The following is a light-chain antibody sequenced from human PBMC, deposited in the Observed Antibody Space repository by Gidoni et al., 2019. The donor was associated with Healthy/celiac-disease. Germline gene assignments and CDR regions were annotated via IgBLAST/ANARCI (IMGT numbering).Light chain of an antibody. CDR3: DTRDSSGNHVV. CDR2: GKN. V-gene: IGLV3-19*01. CDR1: SLRSYY. Sequence: SSVLTKDPAVSVALGQTVRITCQGDSLRSYYASWYQQKPGQAPVLVIYGKNNRPSGIPDRFSGSSSGNTASLTITGAQAEDEADYYCDTRDSSGNHVVFGGGTKLTVL. J-gene: IGLJ2*01.